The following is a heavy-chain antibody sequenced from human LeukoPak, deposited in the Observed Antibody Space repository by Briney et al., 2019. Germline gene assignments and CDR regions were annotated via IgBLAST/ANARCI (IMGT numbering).Heavy chain of an antibody. J-gene: IGHJ4*02. D-gene: IGHD3-10*01. CDR2: IKEDGSEK. V-gene: IGHV3-7*05. Sequence: PGGSLRLSCAASGFSFSHYWMSWVRQAPGKGLEWVANIKEDGSEKYYVDSVKGRFTISRDNAKNSVYLQMNSLRVEDTAVYYCARRYYFGFDYWGQVTLVTASS. CDR1: GFSFSHYW. CDR3: ARRYYFGFDY.